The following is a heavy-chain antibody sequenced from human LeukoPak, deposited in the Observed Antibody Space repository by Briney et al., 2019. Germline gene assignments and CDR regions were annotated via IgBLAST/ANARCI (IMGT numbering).Heavy chain of an antibody. V-gene: IGHV3-23*01. Sequence: GGSLRLSCAASGFTFDDYAMSWVRQAPGKGLEWVSAISGSGGSTYYADSVKGRFTISRDNSKNTLYLQMNSLRAEDTAVYYCARDPSDIVVVPADNNWFDPWGQGTLVTVSS. D-gene: IGHD2-2*01. CDR3: ARDPSDIVVVPADNNWFDP. CDR2: ISGSGGST. J-gene: IGHJ5*02. CDR1: GFTFDDYA.